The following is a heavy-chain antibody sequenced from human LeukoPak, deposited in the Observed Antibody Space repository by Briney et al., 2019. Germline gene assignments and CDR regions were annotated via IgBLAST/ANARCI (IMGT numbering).Heavy chain of an antibody. CDR3: ARVKLNIVGATTAFDY. D-gene: IGHD1-26*01. CDR1: GFTFSSYS. Sequence: PGGSLRLSCAASGFTFSSYSMNWVRQAPGKGLEWVSSISSSSSYIYYADSVKGRFTISRDNAKNSLYLQMNSLRAEDTAVYYCARVKLNIVGATTAFDYWGQGTLVTVSS. V-gene: IGHV3-21*01. J-gene: IGHJ4*02. CDR2: ISSSSSYI.